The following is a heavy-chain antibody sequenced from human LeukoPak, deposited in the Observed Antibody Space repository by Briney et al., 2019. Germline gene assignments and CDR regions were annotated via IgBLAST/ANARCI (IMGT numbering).Heavy chain of an antibody. D-gene: IGHD6-6*01. CDR1: GGSISSGSYY. Sequence: PSQTLSLTCTVSGGSISSGSYYWSWIRQPAGKGLEWIGRIYTSGCTNYNPSLKSRVTISVDTSKNQFSLKLSSVTAADTAVYYCARLYSSSPRFDYWGQGTLVTVSS. J-gene: IGHJ4*02. CDR3: ARLYSSSPRFDY. CDR2: IYTSGCT. V-gene: IGHV4-61*02.